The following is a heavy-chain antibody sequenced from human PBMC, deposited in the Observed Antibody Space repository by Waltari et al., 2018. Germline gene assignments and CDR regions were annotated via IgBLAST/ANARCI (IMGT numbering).Heavy chain of an antibody. CDR3: ARKVTETYYYYYYMDV. D-gene: IGHD1-20*01. CDR1: GGSSSGYY. CDR2: INHSGST. V-gene: IGHV4-34*01. J-gene: IGHJ6*03. Sequence: QVQLQQWGAGLLTSSGALSLTCAVSGGSSSGYYWSWIRQPPGQGLEWIGEINHSGSTNYNPSLTSRVTISVDTSKKQFSLKLSSVTAADSAVYFCARKVTETYYYYYYMDVWGKGTTVTIPS.